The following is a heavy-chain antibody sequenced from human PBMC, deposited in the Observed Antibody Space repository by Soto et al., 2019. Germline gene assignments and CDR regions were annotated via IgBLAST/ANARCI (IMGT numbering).Heavy chain of an antibody. CDR1: GFPISSPYS. V-gene: IGHV4-38-2*02. D-gene: IGHD4-17*01. Sequence: SETLSLTCLVSGFPISSPYSWGWIRQPPGKGLEWIGSISHTGTTSYSPSLTSRVSISVDTSKNQVSLKLTSVTAADTAVYFCARVTMVIRDSDHFGGDVWGHGTTVTVS. CDR2: ISHTGTT. CDR3: ARVTMVIRDSDHFGGDV. J-gene: IGHJ6*01.